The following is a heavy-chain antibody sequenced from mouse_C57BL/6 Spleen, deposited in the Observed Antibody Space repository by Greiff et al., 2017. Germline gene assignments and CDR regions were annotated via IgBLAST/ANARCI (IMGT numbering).Heavy chain of an antibody. D-gene: IGHD2-5*01. CDR1: GYTFTNSW. CDR2: IYPGGGYS. V-gene: IGHV1-63*01. Sequence: VQLQQSGAELVRPGTSVKMSCKASGYTFTNSWIGWAKQRPGRGLEWIGVIYPGGGYSNYNEKFKGKATLTADKSSSTAYMRFSGLTSEDSAIYYCARRNGYSNYGRNAKDYWGPGASVTASS. CDR3: ARRNGYSNYGRNAKDY. J-gene: IGHJ4*01.